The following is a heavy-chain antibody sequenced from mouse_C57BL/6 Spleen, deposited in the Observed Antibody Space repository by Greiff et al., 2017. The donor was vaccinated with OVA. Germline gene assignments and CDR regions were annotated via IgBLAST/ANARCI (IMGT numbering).Heavy chain of an antibody. CDR1: GYAFSSSW. Sequence: QVQLKESGPELVKPGASVKISCKASGYAFSSSWMNWVKQRPGKGLEWIGRIYPGDGGTNYNGKFKGKATLTADKSSSTAYMQLSSLTSEDSAVYFCAGYMDWFAYWGQGTLVTVSA. V-gene: IGHV1-82*01. J-gene: IGHJ3*01. CDR2: IYPGDGGT. D-gene: IGHD1-1*02. CDR3: AGYMDWFAY.